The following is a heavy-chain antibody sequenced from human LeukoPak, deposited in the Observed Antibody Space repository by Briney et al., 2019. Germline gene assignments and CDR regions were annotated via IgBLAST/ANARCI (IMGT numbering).Heavy chain of an antibody. CDR2: ISGSGGST. D-gene: IGHD2-21*01. CDR3: AKTVGGAIYYFDY. V-gene: IGHV3-23*01. CDR1: GFTFSSYA. Sequence: GGSLRLSCAASGFTFSSYAVSWVRQAPGKGLEWVSAISGSGGSTYYADSVKGRFTISRDNSKNMLYLQMNSLRAEDTAVYYCAKTVGGAIYYFDYWGQGTLVTVSS. J-gene: IGHJ4*02.